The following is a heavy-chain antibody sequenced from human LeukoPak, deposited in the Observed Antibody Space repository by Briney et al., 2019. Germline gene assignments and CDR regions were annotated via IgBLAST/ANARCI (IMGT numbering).Heavy chain of an antibody. Sequence: GGSLRLSCAASGFTFSSYSMNWVRQAPGKGLEWVSSISSSSSYIYYADSVKGRFAISRDNAKNSLYLQMNSLRAEDTAVYYCARDEIAVAGSVDWGQGTLVTVSS. D-gene: IGHD6-19*01. J-gene: IGHJ4*02. CDR2: ISSSSSYI. V-gene: IGHV3-21*01. CDR1: GFTFSSYS. CDR3: ARDEIAVAGSVD.